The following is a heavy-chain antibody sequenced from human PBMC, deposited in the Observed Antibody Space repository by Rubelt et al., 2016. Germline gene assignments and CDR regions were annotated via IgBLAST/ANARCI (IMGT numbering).Heavy chain of an antibody. D-gene: IGHD4-17*01. CDR2: ISWDDGST. J-gene: IGHJ3*02. CDR3: ARDRDFVAYGDYVDAFDI. Sequence: EVQLVESGGVVVQPGGSLRLSCAASGFTFDYYTMHWVRQAPGKGLEWVALISWDDGSTYYADSVKGRFTISRDNAKNSLYLQMNSLRAEDTAVYYCARDRDFVAYGDYVDAFDIWGQGTMVTVSS. V-gene: IGHV3-43D*04. CDR1: GFTFDYYT.